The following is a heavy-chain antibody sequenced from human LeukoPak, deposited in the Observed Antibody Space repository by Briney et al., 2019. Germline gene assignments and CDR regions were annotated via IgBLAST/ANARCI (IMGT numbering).Heavy chain of an antibody. Sequence: GGSLRLSCAASRFTFSSYTMNWVRQAPGKGLEWVSSISSSGSYIYYADSMKGRFTISRDNAKNSLYLQMNSLRAEDTAVYYCARGYGSVIWGQGTLVTVSS. CDR3: ARGYGSVI. CDR2: ISSSGSYI. D-gene: IGHD6-19*01. CDR1: RFTFSSYT. J-gene: IGHJ4*02. V-gene: IGHV3-21*01.